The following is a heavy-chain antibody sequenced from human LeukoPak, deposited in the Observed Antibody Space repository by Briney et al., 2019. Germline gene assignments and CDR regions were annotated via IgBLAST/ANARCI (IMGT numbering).Heavy chain of an antibody. CDR2: TSFDGGNK. J-gene: IGHJ6*02. Sequence: GGSLRLSCAASGLTFSSFGMHWVRQAPGKGLEWVAVTSFDGGNKHYADSVKGRFTISRDNSKNTLYLQMYTLRVEDTAVYYCAKGRLLGAPWGMDVWGQGTTVTVSS. CDR3: AKGRLLGAPWGMDV. D-gene: IGHD1-26*01. CDR1: GLTFSSFG. V-gene: IGHV3-30*18.